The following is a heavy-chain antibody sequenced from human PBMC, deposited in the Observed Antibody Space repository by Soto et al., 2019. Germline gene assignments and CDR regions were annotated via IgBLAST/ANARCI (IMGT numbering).Heavy chain of an antibody. CDR3: AKITRS. CDR2: VNGDGTAT. J-gene: IGHJ4*02. D-gene: IGHD3-16*01. CDR1: ELTVSSFA. Sequence: EVQLLESGGGLVQPGGSLRLSCAASELTVSSFAMTWVRQAPGKGLEWISSVNGDGTATYYANSVKGRFTISRDTSKNPVYLQMDSLRADDTAVYYCAKITRSWGQGTLVTVSS. V-gene: IGHV3-23*01.